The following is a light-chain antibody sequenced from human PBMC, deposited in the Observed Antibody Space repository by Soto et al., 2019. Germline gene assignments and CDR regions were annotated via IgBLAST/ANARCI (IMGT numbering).Light chain of an antibody. CDR3: QHSTTWT. Sequence: IQMTESPSSLSASVGDRVTITCRASQSISTYLNWYKQKPGKAPKLLIYAASSLQSGVPSRFSGSGSETDFTLTISSLQPEDFATYSCQHSTTWTFGQGTKVDIK. V-gene: IGKV1-39*01. CDR1: QSISTY. CDR2: AAS. J-gene: IGKJ1*01.